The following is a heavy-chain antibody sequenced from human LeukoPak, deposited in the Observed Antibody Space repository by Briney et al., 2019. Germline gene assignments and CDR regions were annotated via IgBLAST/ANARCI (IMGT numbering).Heavy chain of an antibody. Sequence: PSQTLSLTCTVSGSISSGDYYWSWIRQHPGKGLEWIGYIYYSGSTYYNPFLKSRVTISVDTSKNEFSLSLSSVTAADTAVYYCARDARWSRKGSAVDYWGQGTLVTVSS. J-gene: IGHJ4*02. CDR3: ARDARWSRKGSAVDY. V-gene: IGHV4-31*03. D-gene: IGHD4-23*01. CDR2: IYYSGST. CDR1: GSISSGDYY.